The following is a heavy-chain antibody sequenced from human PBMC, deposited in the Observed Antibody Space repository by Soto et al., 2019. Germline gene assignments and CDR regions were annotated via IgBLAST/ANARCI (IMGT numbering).Heavy chain of an antibody. J-gene: IGHJ4*02. CDR1: GFTVSSNY. D-gene: IGHD6-19*01. V-gene: IGHV3-53*01. CDR3: ARGGGLYSSAFLDY. CDR2: IYSGGST. Sequence: GGSLRLSCAASGFTVSSNYMSWVRQAPGKGLEWVSVIYSGGSTYYADSVKGRFTISRDNSKNTLYLQMNSLRAEDTAVYYCARGGGLYSSAFLDYWGQGTLVTVSS.